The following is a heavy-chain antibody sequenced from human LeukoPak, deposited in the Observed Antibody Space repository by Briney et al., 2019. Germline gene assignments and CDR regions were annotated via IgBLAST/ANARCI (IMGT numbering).Heavy chain of an antibody. Sequence: PGRSLRLSCVVSGFTFSNYGMHWVRQAPGKGLEWVAVIWYDGSNKYYADSVKGRFTISRDNSKNTLYLQMNSLRAEDTALYYCASGSDSSGYHFYWGQGTLVTVSS. CDR1: GFTFSNYG. V-gene: IGHV3-33*08. CDR2: IWYDGSNK. CDR3: ASGSDSSGYHFY. D-gene: IGHD3-22*01. J-gene: IGHJ4*02.